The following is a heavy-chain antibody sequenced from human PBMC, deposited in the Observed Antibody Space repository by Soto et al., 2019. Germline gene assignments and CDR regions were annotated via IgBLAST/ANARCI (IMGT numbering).Heavy chain of an antibody. CDR2: IYYSGST. J-gene: IGHJ6*02. D-gene: IGHD1-20*01. Sequence: KTSETLSLTCTVSGGSISSFYWSWIRQPPGKGLEWIGDIYYSGSTNYNPSLKSRVTISVDTSKNQFSLKVSSVTAADTAVYYCARDISKYGMDVWGQGTTVTVSS. CDR1: GGSISSFY. V-gene: IGHV4-59*01. CDR3: ARDISKYGMDV.